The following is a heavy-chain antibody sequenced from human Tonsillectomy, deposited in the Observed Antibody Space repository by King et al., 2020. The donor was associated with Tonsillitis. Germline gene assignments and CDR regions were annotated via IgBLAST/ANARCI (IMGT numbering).Heavy chain of an antibody. J-gene: IGHJ4*02. D-gene: IGHD3-22*01. CDR3: GAGPTEYYYDSSGYYLD. Sequence: QVQLQQWGAGLLKPSETLSLTCAVYGGSFGGYYWSWIRQPPGKGLEWIGEINHSGSTNYNPSLKSRVTISVDTSKNQFSLKLSSVTAADTAVYYCGAGPTEYYYDSSGYYLDWAQGTLVTVSS. CDR1: GGSFGGYY. CDR2: INHSGST. V-gene: IGHV4-34*01.